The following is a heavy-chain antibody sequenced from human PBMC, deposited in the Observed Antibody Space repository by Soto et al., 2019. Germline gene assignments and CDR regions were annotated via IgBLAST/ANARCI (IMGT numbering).Heavy chain of an antibody. V-gene: IGHV3-21*01. J-gene: IGHJ3*01. CDR2: ISGSSIDI. Sequence: GGSLRLSCEASGFTFSNYNMNWVRQAPGKGLEWVSSISGSSIDIYYADSVKGRFAISRDNAKNSLFLQMNSLRAEDTAVYYCVSNYFDVWGQGTMVTVSS. CDR1: GFTFSNYN. CDR3: VSNYFDV.